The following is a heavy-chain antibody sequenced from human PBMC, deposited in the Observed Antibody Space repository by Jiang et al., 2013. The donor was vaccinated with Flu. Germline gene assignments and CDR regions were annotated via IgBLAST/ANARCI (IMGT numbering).Heavy chain of an antibody. V-gene: IGHV4-59*08. Sequence: GYSYDTGSTKNYNPPSKSRVTISVDTSKNQFSLKLSSVTAADTAVYYCARRTVVAHDAFDIWGQGTMVTVSS. CDR2: SYDTGST. D-gene: IGHD3-22*01. CDR3: ARRTVVAHDAFDI. J-gene: IGHJ3*02.